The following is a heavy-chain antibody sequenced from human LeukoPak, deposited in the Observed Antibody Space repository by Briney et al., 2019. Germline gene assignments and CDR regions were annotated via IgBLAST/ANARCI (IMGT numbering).Heavy chain of an antibody. CDR1: GGSISSYY. D-gene: IGHD5-18*01. CDR2: IYYSGST. V-gene: IGHV4-59*01. Sequence: PSETLSLTCTVSGGSISSYYWSWIQQPPGKGLEWIGYIYYSGSTNYNPSLKSRVTISVDTSKNQFSLKLSSVTPADTAVYYCAREVGWTAMGAFDIWGQGTMVTVSS. CDR3: AREVGWTAMGAFDI. J-gene: IGHJ3*02.